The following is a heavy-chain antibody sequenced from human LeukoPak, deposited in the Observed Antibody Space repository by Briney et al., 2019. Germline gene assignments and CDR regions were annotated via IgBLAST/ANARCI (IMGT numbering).Heavy chain of an antibody. CDR1: GFTFSRYD. Sequence: GGSLRLSCAASGFTFSRYDMSWVRQAPGKGLEWVSAISGSGGSTHYADSVKGRFTISRDNSKNTLYLQMNSLRAEDTAVYYCAKLAAAGGGYWGQGTLVTVSS. CDR2: ISGSGGST. J-gene: IGHJ4*02. CDR3: AKLAAAGGGY. V-gene: IGHV3-23*01. D-gene: IGHD6-13*01.